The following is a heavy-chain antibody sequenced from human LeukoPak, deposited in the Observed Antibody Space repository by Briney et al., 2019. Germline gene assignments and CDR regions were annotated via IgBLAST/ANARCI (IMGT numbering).Heavy chain of an antibody. D-gene: IGHD2-15*01. Sequence: VKVSCKASGYTFTSYGISWVRQAPGQGLEWMGWISAYNGNTNYAQKLQGRVTMTTDTSTSTAYMELRSLRSDDTAVYYCARDTRVGGYPARVDAFDIWGQGTMVTVSS. CDR1: GYTFTSYG. V-gene: IGHV1-18*01. CDR2: ISAYNGNT. J-gene: IGHJ3*02. CDR3: ARDTRVGGYPARVDAFDI.